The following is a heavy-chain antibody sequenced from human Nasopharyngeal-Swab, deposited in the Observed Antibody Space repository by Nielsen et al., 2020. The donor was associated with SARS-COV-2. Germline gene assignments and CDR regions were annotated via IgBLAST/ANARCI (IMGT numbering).Heavy chain of an antibody. CDR1: GFSFGDYA. V-gene: IGHV3-48*04. CDR3: ASGPSGSYLQFDF. Sequence: GESLKISCAASGFSFGDYAMNWVRQAPGKGLEWLSFISSDSRTIYYADSVRGRFTISRDNAKNSLYLQMNSLRAEDTAVYYCASGPSGSYLQFDFWGQGNLVTVSS. J-gene: IGHJ4*02. CDR2: ISSDSRTI. D-gene: IGHD1-26*01.